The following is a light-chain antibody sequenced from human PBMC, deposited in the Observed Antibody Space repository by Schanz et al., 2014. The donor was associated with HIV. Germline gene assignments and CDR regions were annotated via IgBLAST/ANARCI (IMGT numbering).Light chain of an antibody. CDR2: LNSDGSH. V-gene: IGLV4-69*01. J-gene: IGLJ3*02. Sequence: QPVLTQSPSASASLGASVKLTCTLSSGHSSYSVAWHQQQSEKGPRFLMKLNSDGSHRKGDGIPDRFSGSSSGSERFLIISSLQSEDEADYYCQTWDTGIQVFGGGTKLTVL. CDR3: QTWDTGIQV. CDR1: SGHSSYS.